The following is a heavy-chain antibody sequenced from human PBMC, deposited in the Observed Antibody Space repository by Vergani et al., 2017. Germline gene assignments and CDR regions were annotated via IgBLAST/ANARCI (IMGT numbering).Heavy chain of an antibody. V-gene: IGHV4-59*01. CDR1: GGSISSYY. J-gene: IGHJ6*03. CDR2: IYYSGST. Sequence: QVQMQESGPGLVKPSETLSLTCTVSGGSISSYYWSWIRQPPGKGLEWIGYIYYSGSTNYNPSLKSRVTISVDTSKNQFSLKLSSVTAADTAVYYCARARGYSSSWYRNYYYYYYMDGWGKGTTVTVSS. D-gene: IGHD6-13*01. CDR3: ARARGYSSSWYRNYYYYYYMDG.